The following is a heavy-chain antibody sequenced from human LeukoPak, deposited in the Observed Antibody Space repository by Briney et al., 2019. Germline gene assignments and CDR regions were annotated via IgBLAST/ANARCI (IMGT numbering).Heavy chain of an antibody. CDR2: IYPGDSHT. D-gene: IGHD6-13*01. V-gene: IGHV5-51*01. CDR3: ARLLGSSSSSWASFDY. Sequence: SGESLKISCKGSGYRFTTYWIGWVRQIPGKGLEWMGIIYPGDSHTIYSPSFRGQVTMSADKSISTAYLQWSSLKASDTAMYYCARLLGSSSSSWASFDYWGQGTLVTVSS. J-gene: IGHJ4*02. CDR1: GYRFTTYW.